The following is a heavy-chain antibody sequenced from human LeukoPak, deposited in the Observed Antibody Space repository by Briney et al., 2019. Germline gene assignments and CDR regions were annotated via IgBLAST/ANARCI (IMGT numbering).Heavy chain of an antibody. Sequence: PGGSLRLSCLTSGFTLSTNAMSWVRQAPGKGLEWISGISGSGASTYYADSVKGRFTISRDDSRNTLYLQMNSLRAEDTAVYYCARDDRFDSSGFDYWGQGTLVTVSS. J-gene: IGHJ4*02. CDR3: ARDDRFDSSGFDY. CDR1: GFTLSTNA. CDR2: ISGSGAST. V-gene: IGHV3-23*01. D-gene: IGHD3-22*01.